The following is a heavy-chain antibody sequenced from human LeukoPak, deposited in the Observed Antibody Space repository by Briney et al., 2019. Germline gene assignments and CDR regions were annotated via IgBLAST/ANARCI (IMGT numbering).Heavy chain of an antibody. CDR1: GGTFSSYA. D-gene: IGHD5-24*01. Sequence: SVKLSCKASGGTFSSYAISWVRQAPGQGLEWMGRIIPILGIANYAQKFQGRVTITADKSTSTAYMELSSLRSEDTAVYYCARGKRWLQLYFDYWGQGTLVTVSS. J-gene: IGHJ4*02. CDR3: ARGKRWLQLYFDY. V-gene: IGHV1-69*04. CDR2: IIPILGIA.